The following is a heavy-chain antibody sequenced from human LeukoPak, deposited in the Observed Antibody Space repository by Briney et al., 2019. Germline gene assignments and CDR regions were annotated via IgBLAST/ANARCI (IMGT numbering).Heavy chain of an antibody. D-gene: IGHD3-22*01. CDR1: GGTFSSYA. CDR3: ARDQLESWYDSSGYPDY. CDR2: IIPILGIA. Sequence: GASVKVSCKASGGTFSSYAISWVRQAPGQGLEWMGRIIPILGIANYAQKFQGRVTITADKSTSTAYMELSSLRSEDTAVYYCARDQLESWYDSSGYPDYWGQGTLVTVSS. J-gene: IGHJ4*02. V-gene: IGHV1-69*04.